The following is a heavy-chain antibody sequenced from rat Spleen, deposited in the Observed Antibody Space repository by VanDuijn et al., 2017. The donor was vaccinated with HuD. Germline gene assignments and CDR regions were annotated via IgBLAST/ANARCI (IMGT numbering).Heavy chain of an antibody. CDR2: ISTGGGNT. CDR3: ARHGIYNNYGWFAY. CDR1: GFIFSNYY. J-gene: IGHJ3*01. D-gene: IGHD1-10*01. Sequence: EVQLVESGGGLVQPGRSMSLSCATSGFIFSNYYMVWVRQAPTKGLEWIASISTGGGNTYYRDSVKGRFTISRDNAKSILYLQVDSLRSEDTATYYCARHGIYNNYGWFAYWGQGTLVTVSS. V-gene: IGHV5-25*01.